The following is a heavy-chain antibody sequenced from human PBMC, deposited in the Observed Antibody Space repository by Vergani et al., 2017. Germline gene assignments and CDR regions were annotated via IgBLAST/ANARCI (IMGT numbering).Heavy chain of an antibody. J-gene: IGHJ4*02. Sequence: VQLVESGGGLVKPGGSLRLSCAASGFTFSSYDMHWVRQATGKGLEWVSAIGTAGDTYYPGSVKGRFTISRDNSKNTLSLQMNSLTAEDTAIYYCAGPQGTSAYYYGGFDYWGQGILVTVSS. CDR2: IGTAGDT. CDR1: GFTFSSYD. CDR3: AGPQGTSAYYYGGFDY. V-gene: IGHV3-13*01. D-gene: IGHD3-22*01.